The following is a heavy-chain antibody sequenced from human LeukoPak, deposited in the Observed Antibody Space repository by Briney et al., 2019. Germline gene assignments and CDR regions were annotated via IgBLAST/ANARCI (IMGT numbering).Heavy chain of an antibody. V-gene: IGHV3-33*01. CDR2: IWFDGSNK. Sequence: GRSLRLSCAATGCIFRNYGMHWVRQAPGKGLEWVAVIWFDGSNKYSADSVKGRFTISRDNSKNTLYLQMKSLRAEDTQAESGGRDSVFCSTTSCFNYYSGMDVWGQGTTVTVSS. J-gene: IGHJ6*02. CDR3: GRDSVFCSTTSCFNYYSGMDV. CDR1: GCIFRNYG. D-gene: IGHD2-2*01.